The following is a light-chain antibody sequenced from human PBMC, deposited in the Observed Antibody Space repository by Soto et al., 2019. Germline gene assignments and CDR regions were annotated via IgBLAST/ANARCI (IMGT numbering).Light chain of an antibody. CDR2: GAS. J-gene: IGKJ2*01. CDR3: HQYGVSSGT. Sequence: EIVLTQSPGTLSLSPGARATLSCRASQGVSGSYLAWYQQKPGQAPRLLIYGASTRATGIPDRFSGSGSGTDFTLTISSLEPEDFAVYYCHQYGVSSGTFGQGTNLEIK. CDR1: QGVSGSY. V-gene: IGKV3-20*01.